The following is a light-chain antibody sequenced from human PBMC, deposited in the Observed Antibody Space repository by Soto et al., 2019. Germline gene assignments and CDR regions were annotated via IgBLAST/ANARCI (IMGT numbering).Light chain of an antibody. Sequence: DIQMTQSPSSLSASVGDRVTITCRASQGISSYLAWYQQKPGKVPKVLIYAASTLHSGVTSRFSGSGSGTEFTLTISNMQPEDVATYYYQNYYSAPETFGQGTKVEIK. CDR1: QGISSY. V-gene: IGKV1-27*01. J-gene: IGKJ1*01. CDR3: QNYYSAPET. CDR2: AAS.